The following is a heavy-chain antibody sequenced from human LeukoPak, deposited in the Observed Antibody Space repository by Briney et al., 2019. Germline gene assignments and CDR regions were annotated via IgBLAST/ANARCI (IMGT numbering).Heavy chain of an antibody. CDR3: ARGGYYGSGNDFRFDP. Sequence: SETLSLTCTVSGASISSYYWNWIRQPPGKGLEWIGYIYYSGSTNYKPSLKSRVTISVDTSKNQFSLKLSSVTAADTAVYYCARGGYYGSGNDFRFDPWGQGTLVTVSS. CDR2: IYYSGST. J-gene: IGHJ5*02. CDR1: GASISSYY. D-gene: IGHD3-10*01. V-gene: IGHV4-59*01.